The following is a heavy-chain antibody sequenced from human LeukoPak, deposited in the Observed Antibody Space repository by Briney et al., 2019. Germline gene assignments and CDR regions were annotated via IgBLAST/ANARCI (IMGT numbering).Heavy chain of an antibody. CDR1: GFTFSSYG. D-gene: IGHD2-2*01. V-gene: IGHV3-33*01. J-gene: IGHJ3*02. CDR3: ARDGGIVVVPAATYNWNSLDI. CDR2: IWYDGSNK. Sequence: PGRSLRLSCAASGFTFSSYGMHWVRQAPGKGLEWVAVIWYDGSNKYYADSVKGRFTISRDNSKHTLYLQMNSLRAEDTAVYYCARDGGIVVVPAATYNWNSLDIWGQGTMVTVSS.